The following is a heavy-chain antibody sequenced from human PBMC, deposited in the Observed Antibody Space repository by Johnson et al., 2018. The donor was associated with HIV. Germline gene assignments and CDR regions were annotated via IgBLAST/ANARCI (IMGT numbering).Heavy chain of an antibody. D-gene: IGHD4-23*01. J-gene: IGHJ3*02. V-gene: IGHV3-30*04. CDR1: GFTFSSYA. Sequence: QVQLVESGGGVVQPGRSLRLSCAASGFTFSSYAMHWVCQAPGKGLEWVAVISYDGSNKYYADSVKGRFTISRDNSKNTLYLQMNSLRAEDTAVYYCARESRTTVVIRGGAFDIWGQGTMVTVSS. CDR2: ISYDGSNK. CDR3: ARESRTTVVIRGGAFDI.